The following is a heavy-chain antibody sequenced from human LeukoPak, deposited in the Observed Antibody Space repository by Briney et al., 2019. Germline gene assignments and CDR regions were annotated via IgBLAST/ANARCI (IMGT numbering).Heavy chain of an antibody. Sequence: SETLSLTCTVSGGSISSYYWSWIRQPPGKGLEWIGYIYYSGSTNYNPSLKSRVTISVDTSKNQFSLKLSSVTAADTAVYYCARAPEGNYDYGDLPPYYIDYWGQGTLVTVSS. J-gene: IGHJ4*02. D-gene: IGHD4-17*01. CDR1: GGSISSYY. CDR3: ARAPEGNYDYGDLPPYYIDY. CDR2: IYYSGST. V-gene: IGHV4-59*01.